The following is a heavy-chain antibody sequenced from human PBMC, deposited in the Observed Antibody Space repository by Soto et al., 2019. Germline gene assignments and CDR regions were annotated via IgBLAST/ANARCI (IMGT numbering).Heavy chain of an antibody. Sequence: PGGSLRLPCAASRFTFDDYAMHWLRQGPGKCLEWVPGISWNSGRIDYPDSVKGRFTISRDNAKKSLYLQMKSLRGEDTALYYCAEDIGDHGSGWTGFDEWGKGTLVT. V-gene: IGHV3-9*01. CDR2: ISWNSGRI. CDR1: RFTFDDYA. J-gene: IGHJ4*02. CDR3: AEDIGDHGSGWTGFDE. D-gene: IGHD6-19*01.